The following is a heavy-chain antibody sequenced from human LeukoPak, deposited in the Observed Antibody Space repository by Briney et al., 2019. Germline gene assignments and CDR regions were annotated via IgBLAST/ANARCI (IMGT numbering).Heavy chain of an antibody. CDR1: GGSISSSSYY. V-gene: IGHV4-39*07. CDR2: IYYSGST. J-gene: IGHJ3*02. Sequence: SETLSLTCTVSGGSISSSSYYWGWIRQPPGKGLEWIGSIYYSGSTYYNPSLKSRVTISVDTSKNQFSLKLSSVTAADTAVYYCARDSNCSGGSCYSAVPDAFDIWGQGTMVTVSS. CDR3: ARDSNCSGGSCYSAVPDAFDI. D-gene: IGHD2-15*01.